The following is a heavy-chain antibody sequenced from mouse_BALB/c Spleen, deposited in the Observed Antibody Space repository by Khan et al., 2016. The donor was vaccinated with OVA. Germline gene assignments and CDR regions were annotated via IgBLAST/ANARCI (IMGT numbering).Heavy chain of an antibody. J-gene: IGHJ3*01. CDR3: AREWAAWFPY. V-gene: IGHV1-77*01. Sequence: QMQLEESGAELARPGASVKLSCKASGYTFTDYYINWMKQRTGQGLEWIGEIYPGSNNTYYSEKFKGKATLTADKSSSTAYMQLSGLTSEDSAVYFCAREWAAWFPYWGQGTLVTVSA. CDR2: IYPGSNNT. CDR1: GYTFTDYY.